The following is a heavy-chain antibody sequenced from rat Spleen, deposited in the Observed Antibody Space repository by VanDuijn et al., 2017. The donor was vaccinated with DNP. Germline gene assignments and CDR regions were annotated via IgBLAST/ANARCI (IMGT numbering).Heavy chain of an antibody. CDR1: GFTFSSYW. V-gene: IGHV5-58*01. D-gene: IGHD4-4*01. Sequence: EVQLVETGGGLVQPGRSLKLSCVASGFTFSSYWMYWIRQAPGKGLEWVASINTDGGSTHYPDSVKGRFTISRDNAENTVYLQMNSLRSEDTATYYCARDFRGSDYWGQGVMVTVSS. CDR3: ARDFRGSDY. J-gene: IGHJ2*01. CDR2: INTDGGST.